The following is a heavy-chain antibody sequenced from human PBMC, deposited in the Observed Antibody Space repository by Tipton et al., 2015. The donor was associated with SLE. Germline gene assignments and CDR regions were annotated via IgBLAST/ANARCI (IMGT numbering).Heavy chain of an antibody. J-gene: IGHJ4*02. Sequence: LSLTCTVSGGSISSHYMSWVRQAPGKGLEWVSVIYSGGSTYYADSVKGRFTISRDNSKNTQYLQMNSLSAEDTAVYYCAREGVGATGMDYWGQGTLVTVSS. D-gene: IGHD1-26*01. CDR1: GGSISSHY. CDR2: IYSGGST. CDR3: AREGVGATGMDY. V-gene: IGHV3-53*01.